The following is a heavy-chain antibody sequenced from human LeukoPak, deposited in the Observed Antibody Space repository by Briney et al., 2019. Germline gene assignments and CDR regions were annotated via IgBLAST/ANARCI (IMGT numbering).Heavy chain of an antibody. CDR2: IRQDGSEK. J-gene: IGHJ4*02. CDR3: ARGGRSAVAGTSPY. V-gene: IGHV3-7*01. D-gene: IGHD6-19*01. Sequence: GGSLRLSRVASGFTFSSYWMTWVRQAPGKGLEWVANIRQDGSEKYYVDSVKGRFTVSRDNAKNSVYLQMNSLRAEDTAVYYCARGGRSAVAGTSPYWGQGTLVTVSS. CDR1: GFTFSSYW.